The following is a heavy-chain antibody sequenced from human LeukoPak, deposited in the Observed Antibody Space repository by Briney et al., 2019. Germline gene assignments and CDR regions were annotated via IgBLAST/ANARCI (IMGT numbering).Heavy chain of an antibody. J-gene: IGHJ5*02. CDR3: ARGADGLTPGSGGDNWFDP. CDR2: IYTSGST. CDR1: GGSINSYY. Sequence: SETLSLTCTVSGGSINSYYWSWIRQPPGKGLEWIGYIYTSGSTNYNPSLKSRVTISVDTSKNQFSLKLSSVTAADTAVYYCARGADGLTPGSGGDNWFDPWGQGTLVTVSS. V-gene: IGHV4-4*09. D-gene: IGHD3-10*01.